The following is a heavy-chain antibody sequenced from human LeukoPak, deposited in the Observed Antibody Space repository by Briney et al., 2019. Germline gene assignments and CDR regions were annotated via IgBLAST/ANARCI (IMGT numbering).Heavy chain of an antibody. Sequence: ASVKVSCKASGYTFTGYYIHWVRQAPGQGLEWMGWISPNSGGTKYAHSFQGRVTMTRDTSSNTAHMELRRLRSDDTAVYYCARGDCSVNGCHGGNWFDPWGQGTLVTVSS. CDR1: GYTFTGYY. D-gene: IGHD2-15*01. CDR3: ARGDCSVNGCHGGNWFDP. J-gene: IGHJ5*02. V-gene: IGHV1-2*02. CDR2: ISPNSGGT.